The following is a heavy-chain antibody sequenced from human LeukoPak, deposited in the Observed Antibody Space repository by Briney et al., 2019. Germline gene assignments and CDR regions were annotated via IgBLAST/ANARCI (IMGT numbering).Heavy chain of an antibody. D-gene: IGHD1-14*01. Sequence: GGSLRLSCAASGFTFSSYSMNWVRQAPGKGLEWVANIKQDGSEKYYVDSVKGRFTISRDNAKNSLYLQMNSLRAEDTAVYYCARAYNHLNWGQGTLVTVSS. V-gene: IGHV3-7*03. CDR1: GFTFSSYS. CDR3: ARAYNHLN. J-gene: IGHJ4*02. CDR2: IKQDGSEK.